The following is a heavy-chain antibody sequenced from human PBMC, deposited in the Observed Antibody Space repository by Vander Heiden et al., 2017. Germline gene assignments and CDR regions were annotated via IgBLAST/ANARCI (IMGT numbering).Heavy chain of an antibody. CDR3: ARNPPPDD. CDR1: GLTFSSYW. V-gene: IGHV3-7*01. Sequence: VQLGASGGGLVQHGASRSLSCAASGLTFSSYWRSWVRQAPGKGVEWVAKIKKEGREKDYVDSVKGRVTISIDNAKNSMYMKMKSLRAEDTAVDYGARNPPPDDGGQGTMVTVSS. CDR2: IKKEGREK. J-gene: IGHJ4*02.